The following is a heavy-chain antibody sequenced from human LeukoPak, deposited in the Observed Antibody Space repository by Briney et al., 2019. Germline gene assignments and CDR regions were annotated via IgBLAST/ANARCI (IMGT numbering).Heavy chain of an antibody. D-gene: IGHD3-16*01. V-gene: IGHV1-69*04. CDR3: ARDLTHDYVWGGGDYFDY. CDR1: GGTFSSYA. J-gene: IGHJ4*02. Sequence: GAPVKVSCKASGGTFSSYAISWVRQAPGQGLEWMGRIIPILGIANYAQKFQGRVTITADKSTSTAYMELSSLRSEDTAVYYCARDLTHDYVWGGGDYFDYWGQGTLVTVSS. CDR2: IIPILGIA.